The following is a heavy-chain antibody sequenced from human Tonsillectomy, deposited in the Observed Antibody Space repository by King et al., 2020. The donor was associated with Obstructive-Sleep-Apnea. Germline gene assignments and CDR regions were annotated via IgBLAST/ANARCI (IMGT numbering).Heavy chain of an antibody. CDR3: ARDEVAGLDI. CDR1: GGSITSYY. D-gene: IGHD6-19*01. Sequence: VQLQESGPGLVKPSETLSLTCSVSGGSITSYYWSWIRQPAGKGLEWVGRSYTSGSTNYNPSLKSRVTMSVDTSKNQFSLKLNSVTAADTAIYYCARDEVAGLDIWGPGTVVTVSS. V-gene: IGHV4-4*07. J-gene: IGHJ3*02. CDR2: SYTSGST.